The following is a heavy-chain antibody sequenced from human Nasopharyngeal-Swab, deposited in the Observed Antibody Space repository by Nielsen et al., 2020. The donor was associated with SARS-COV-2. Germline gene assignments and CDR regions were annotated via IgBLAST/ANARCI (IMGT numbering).Heavy chain of an antibody. V-gene: IGHV4-39*07. CDR2: IYYSGSA. Sequence: SETLSLTCTVSGGSISSNNYYWGWIRQPPGKGLEWIRSIYYSGSAYYNPSLKSRVTISVDTSKNQFSLKLTSVTAADTAVYYCARNEFRSGYYGTAEYYGLDVWGQGTTVTVSS. D-gene: IGHD3-3*01. CDR3: ARNEFRSGYYGTAEYYGLDV. J-gene: IGHJ6*02. CDR1: GGSISSNNYY.